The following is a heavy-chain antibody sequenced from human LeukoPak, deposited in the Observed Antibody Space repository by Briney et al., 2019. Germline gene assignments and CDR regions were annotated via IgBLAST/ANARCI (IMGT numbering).Heavy chain of an antibody. J-gene: IGHJ5*02. D-gene: IGHD1-14*01. V-gene: IGHV1-8*01. Sequence: ASVKVSCKNSGYPFTTYEINWARQAAGQGLEWMGWVHPDTGYADYAQKFQGRVTMTSDTSISTAYMELSSLRPDDTAVYFCARGPRNDPWGQGTLVTVSS. CDR2: VHPDTGYA. CDR1: GYPFTTYE. CDR3: ARGPRNDP.